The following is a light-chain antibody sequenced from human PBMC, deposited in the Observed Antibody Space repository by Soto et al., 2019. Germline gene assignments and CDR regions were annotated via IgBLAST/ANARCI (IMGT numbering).Light chain of an antibody. J-gene: IGLJ2*01. CDR3: QAWDNAPHVV. CDR1: KLEDKY. Sequence: SSELTQPPSVSVSPGQTASITCSGDKLEDKYVCWYQQKPGQSPVLVIYQDKKRPSGIPERFSGSNSGNTATLTSSGTQAMDEADYYCQAWDNAPHVVFGGGTKLTVL. V-gene: IGLV3-1*01. CDR2: QDK.